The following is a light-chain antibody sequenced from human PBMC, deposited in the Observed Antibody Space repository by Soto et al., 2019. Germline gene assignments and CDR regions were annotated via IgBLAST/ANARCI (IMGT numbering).Light chain of an antibody. J-gene: IGLJ3*02. CDR2: LEGSGSY. CDR1: RGHSSYI. Sequence: QPVLTQSSSASASLGSSVKLTCTLSRGHSSYIIAWHQQQPGKAPRYLMKLEGSGSYNKGSGVPDRSSGSSSGADRYLTISNLQFEDEAEYYCATWERNTWVLGGESKVTVL. V-gene: IGLV4-60*02. CDR3: ATWERNTWV.